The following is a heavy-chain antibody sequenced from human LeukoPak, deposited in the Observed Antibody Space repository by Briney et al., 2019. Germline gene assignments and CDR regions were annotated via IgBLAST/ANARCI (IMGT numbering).Heavy chain of an antibody. D-gene: IGHD2-8*01. CDR2: INPNSGGT. Sequence: GASVKVSCKASGYTFTGYYMHWVRQAPGQGLEWMGWINPNSGGTNYAQKFQGRVTMTRDTSISTAYMVLSRLRSDDTAVYYCARVGVYYYYYMDVWGKGTTVTVSS. V-gene: IGHV1-2*02. J-gene: IGHJ6*03. CDR3: ARVGVYYYYYMDV. CDR1: GYTFTGYY.